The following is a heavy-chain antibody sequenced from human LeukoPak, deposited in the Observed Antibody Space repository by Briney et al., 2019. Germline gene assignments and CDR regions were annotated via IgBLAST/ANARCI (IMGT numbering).Heavy chain of an antibody. CDR3: AKNYYGSGSSSLDY. D-gene: IGHD3-10*01. J-gene: IGHJ4*02. CDR2: ISGSAGTT. CDR1: GFTFSSYA. V-gene: IGHV3-23*01. Sequence: GGSLRLACAASGFTFSSYAMGWVRQAPGKGLEWVSAISGSAGTTYYADSVKGRFTISRDNSKNTLFLQMNSLRAEDTAAYYCAKNYYGSGSSSLDYWGQGTLVTVSS.